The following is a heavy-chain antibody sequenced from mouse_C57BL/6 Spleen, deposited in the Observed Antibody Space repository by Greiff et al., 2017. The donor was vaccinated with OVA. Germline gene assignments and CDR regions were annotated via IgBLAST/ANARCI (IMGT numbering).Heavy chain of an antibody. D-gene: IGHD2-4*01. CDR3: ARSGYDYGSPFAY. V-gene: IGHV1-55*01. CDR2: IYPGSGST. Sequence: QVQLQQPGAELVKPGASVKMSCKASGYTFTSYWITWVKQRPGQGLEWIGDIYPGSGSTNYNEKFKSKATLTVDTSSSTAYMQLSSLTSEDSAVYYCARSGYDYGSPFAYWGQGTLVTVSA. J-gene: IGHJ3*01. CDR1: GYTFTSYW.